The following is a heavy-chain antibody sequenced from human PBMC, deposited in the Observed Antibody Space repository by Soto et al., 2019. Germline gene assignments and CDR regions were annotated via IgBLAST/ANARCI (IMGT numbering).Heavy chain of an antibody. CDR3: ARDHGGCTNGVCYEGGPLVY. Sequence: GALVKVSCKASGGTFSSYAISWVRQAPGQGLEWMGGIIPIFGTANYAQKFQGRVTITADESTSTAYMELSSLRSEDTAVYYCARDHGGCTNGVCYEGGPLVYWGQGTLVTVSS. CDR2: IIPIFGTA. V-gene: IGHV1-69*13. CDR1: GGTFSSYA. D-gene: IGHD2-8*01. J-gene: IGHJ4*02.